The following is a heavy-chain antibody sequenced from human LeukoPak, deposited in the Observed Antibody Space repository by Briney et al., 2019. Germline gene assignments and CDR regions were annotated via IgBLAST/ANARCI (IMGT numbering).Heavy chain of an antibody. CDR1: GYTFTGYY. J-gene: IGHJ4*02. CDR3: ARVTAAAGTTLGY. V-gene: IGHV1-2*02. CDR2: INPNSGGT. D-gene: IGHD6-13*01. Sequence: ASVKVSCKASGYTFTGYYMHWVRQAPGQGLEWMGWINPNSGGTNYAQKFQGRVTMTRDTSISTAYMELSRLGSDDTAVYYCARVTAAAGTTLGYWGQGTLVTVSS.